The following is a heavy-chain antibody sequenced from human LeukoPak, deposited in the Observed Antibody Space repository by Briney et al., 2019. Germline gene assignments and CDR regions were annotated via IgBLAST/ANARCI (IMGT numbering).Heavy chain of an antibody. CDR3: ASNPPRTGDFNY. V-gene: IGHV1-8*01. D-gene: IGHD7-27*01. CDR2: MSPNNGNT. Sequence: ASVKVSCKTPGYTFTNYDINWVRQATGQGLEWMGWMSPNNGNTGYAQKFQDRVTMTRDTSINTAYMELSSLRSEDTAVYYCASNPPRTGDFNYWGQGALVTVSS. CDR1: GYTFTNYD. J-gene: IGHJ4*02.